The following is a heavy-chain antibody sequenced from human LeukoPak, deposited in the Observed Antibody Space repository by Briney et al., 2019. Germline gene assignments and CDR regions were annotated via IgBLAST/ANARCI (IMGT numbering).Heavy chain of an antibody. J-gene: IGHJ6*03. CDR2: IYYSGST. Sequence: PSETLSLTCTVSGDSISTSSYYWGWTRQPPERGLEWIGSIYYSGSTYYNPSLKSRVSISVDTSKNQFSLRLNSPTATDTAVYYCARHHAHYFYYMAVWGKGTTVIVSS. V-gene: IGHV4-39*01. CDR3: ARHHAHYFYYMAV. CDR1: GDSISTSSYY.